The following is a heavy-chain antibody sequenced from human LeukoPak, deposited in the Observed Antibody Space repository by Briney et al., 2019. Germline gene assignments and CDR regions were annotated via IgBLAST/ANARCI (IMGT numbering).Heavy chain of an antibody. Sequence: GSSVKVSCKASGGTFSSYAISWVRQAPGQGLEWMGRIIPILGIANYAQKFQGRVTITADKSTSTAYMELSSLGSEDTAVYYCAGYCSGGSCYSGFDYWGQGTLVTVSS. CDR2: IIPILGIA. V-gene: IGHV1-69*04. D-gene: IGHD2-15*01. CDR3: AGYCSGGSCYSGFDY. J-gene: IGHJ4*02. CDR1: GGTFSSYA.